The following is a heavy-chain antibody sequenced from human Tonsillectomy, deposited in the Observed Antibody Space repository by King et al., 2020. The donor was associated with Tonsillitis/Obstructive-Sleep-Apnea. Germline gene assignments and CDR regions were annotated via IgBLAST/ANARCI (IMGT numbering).Heavy chain of an antibody. J-gene: IGHJ4*02. CDR3: ATNYMSVVADFDY. V-gene: IGHV3-23*04. CDR2: ITGAGLTT. CDR1: GFTFRSYA. D-gene: IGHD3-22*01. Sequence: VQLVESGGSLVQPGGSLRLSCTASGFTFRSYAMSWVRQAPGKGLEWVSRITGAGLTTSYADSVKGRFTISRDNSKNTLYLQMNSLRADDTAVYYCATNYMSVVADFDYWGQGTLVTVSS.